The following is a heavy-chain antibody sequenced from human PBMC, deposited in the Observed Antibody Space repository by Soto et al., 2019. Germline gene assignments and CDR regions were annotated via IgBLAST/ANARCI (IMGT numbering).Heavy chain of an antibody. CDR3: ARQGLAPDGRPYDAFDI. CDR2: ISSSSSYI. V-gene: IGHV3-21*01. J-gene: IGHJ3*02. D-gene: IGHD6-6*01. CDR1: GFTFSSYS. Sequence: EVQLVESGGGLVKPGGSLRLSCAASGFTFSSYSMNCVRQAPGKGLEWVSSISSSSSYIYYADSVKGRFTISRDNAKNSLYLQMNSLRAEDTAVYYCARQGLAPDGRPYDAFDIWGQGTMVTVSS.